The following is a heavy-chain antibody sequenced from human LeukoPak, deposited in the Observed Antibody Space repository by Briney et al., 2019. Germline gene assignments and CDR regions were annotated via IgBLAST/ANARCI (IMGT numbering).Heavy chain of an antibody. CDR3: ARGLNYGGIYNWFDP. CDR1: GFTFSSYA. J-gene: IGHJ5*02. D-gene: IGHD4-23*01. V-gene: IGHV3-30-3*01. CDR2: ISYDGSNK. Sequence: GGSLRLSCAASGFTFSSYAMHWVRQAPGKGLEWVAVISYDGSNKYYADSVKGRFTISRDNSKNTLYLQMNSLRAEDTAVYYCARGLNYGGIYNWFDPWGQGTLVTVSS.